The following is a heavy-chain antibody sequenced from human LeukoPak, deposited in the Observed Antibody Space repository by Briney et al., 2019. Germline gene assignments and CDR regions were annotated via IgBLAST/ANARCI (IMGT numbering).Heavy chain of an antibody. CDR3: ARRRAYYMDV. V-gene: IGHV4-4*08. Sequence: SETLSLTCTVSGGSLSSYYWSWIRQPPGKGLEWIGYIYTSGGTNYNPSLKIRVTISVDTSKNQFSLKLSSVTAADTAVYYCARRRAYYMDVWGKGTTVTVSS. CDR2: IYTSGGT. CDR1: GGSLSSYY. J-gene: IGHJ6*03.